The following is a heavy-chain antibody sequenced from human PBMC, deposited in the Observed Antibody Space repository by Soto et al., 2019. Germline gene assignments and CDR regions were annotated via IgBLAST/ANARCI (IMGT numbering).Heavy chain of an antibody. J-gene: IGHJ6*01. CDR3: ATEKVVSGSYYDYYYGMDV. D-gene: IGHD1-26*01. Sequence: ASVKVSCKVSGYTLTELSMHWVRQAPGKGLEWMGGFDPEDGETIYAQKFQGRVTMTEDTSTDTAYMELSSLRSEDTAVYYCATEKVVSGSYYDYYYGMDVWGQGTTVTVSS. V-gene: IGHV1-24*01. CDR2: FDPEDGET. CDR1: GYTLTELS.